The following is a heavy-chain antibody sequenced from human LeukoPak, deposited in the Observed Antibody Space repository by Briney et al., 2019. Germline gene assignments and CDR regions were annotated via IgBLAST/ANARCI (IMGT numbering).Heavy chain of an antibody. V-gene: IGHV1-2*04. CDR1: GYTFTGYY. CDR2: INPNSGGT. CDR3: ARYGDYVRHYAY. J-gene: IGHJ4*02. Sequence: ASVNVSCKASGYTFTGYYMHWVRQAPGQGLEWMGWINPNSGGTNYAQKFQGWVTMTRDTSISTAYMELSRLRSDDTAVYYCARYGDYVRHYAYWGQGTLVTVSS. D-gene: IGHD4-17*01.